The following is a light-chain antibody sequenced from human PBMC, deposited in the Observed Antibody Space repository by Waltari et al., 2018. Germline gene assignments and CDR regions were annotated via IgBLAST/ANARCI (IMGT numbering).Light chain of an antibody. CDR2: DVS. Sequence: QSALTQPASVSGSPGQSIHIPCTGTSSDVGFYNYVSWYQQHPGKAPKLIIYDVSERPSGVSDRFSGATSGDTAPLTISGLQAEDEADYYCNSYAGSSSWVFGGGTKLTVL. V-gene: IGLV2-14*01. J-gene: IGLJ3*02. CDR1: SSDVGFYNY. CDR3: NSYAGSSSWV.